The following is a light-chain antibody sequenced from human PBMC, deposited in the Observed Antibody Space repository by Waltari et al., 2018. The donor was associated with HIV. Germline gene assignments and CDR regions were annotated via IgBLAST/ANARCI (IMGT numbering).Light chain of an antibody. J-gene: IGKJ1*01. Sequence: EIVMTQSPATLSVSPGERATLSCRASQSVSSNLAWYQQKPGQAPRLLINGASTRATGMPARFSGSESGTEFTLTISSLQSEDFAVYYCRHYNKWPPTFGQGTKVEIK. CDR1: QSVSSN. CDR3: RHYNKWPPT. V-gene: IGKV3-15*01. CDR2: GAS.